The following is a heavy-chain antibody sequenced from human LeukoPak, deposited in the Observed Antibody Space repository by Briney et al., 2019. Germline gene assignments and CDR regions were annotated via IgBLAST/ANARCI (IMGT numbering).Heavy chain of an antibody. CDR2: INHSGST. Sequence: PSETLSLTCAVYGGSFSGYYWSWIRQPPGKGLEWIGEINHSGSTNYNPSLTSRVTISVDTSKNQFSLKLSSVTAADTAVYYCASLRQTTRENYYYYYMDVWGKGTTVTVSS. CDR1: GGSFSGYY. D-gene: IGHD1-7*01. CDR3: ASLRQTTRENYYYYYMDV. J-gene: IGHJ6*03. V-gene: IGHV4-34*01.